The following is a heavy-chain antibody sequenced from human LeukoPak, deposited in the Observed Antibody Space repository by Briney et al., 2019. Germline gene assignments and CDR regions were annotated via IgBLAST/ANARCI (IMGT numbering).Heavy chain of an antibody. V-gene: IGHV3-23*01. D-gene: IGHD3-16*02. Sequence: GGSLRLSCAASGFTFSSYAMSWVRQAPGKGLEWVSAISGSGGSTYYADSVKGRFTISRDNSKNTLYLQMNSLRAEDTAVYYCAKDPPTEDYDYVWGSYRCRASGYWGQGTLVTVSS. CDR3: AKDPPTEDYDYVWGSYRCRASGY. CDR1: GFTFSSYA. J-gene: IGHJ4*02. CDR2: ISGSGGST.